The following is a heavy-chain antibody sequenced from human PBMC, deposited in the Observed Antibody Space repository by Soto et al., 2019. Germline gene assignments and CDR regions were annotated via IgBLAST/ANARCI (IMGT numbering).Heavy chain of an antibody. Sequence: SETLSLTCAVYGGSFSGYYWSWIRQPPGKGLEWIGEINHSGSTNYNPSLKSRVTISVDTSKNQFSLKLSSVTAADTAVYYCARGRWRQYYYYGMDVWGQGTTVTVSS. CDR1: GGSFSGYY. J-gene: IGHJ6*02. D-gene: IGHD2-21*02. CDR2: INHSGST. CDR3: ARGRWRQYYYYGMDV. V-gene: IGHV4-34*01.